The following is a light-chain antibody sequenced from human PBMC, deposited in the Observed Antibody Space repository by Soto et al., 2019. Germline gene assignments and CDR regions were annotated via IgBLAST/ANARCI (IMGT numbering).Light chain of an antibody. V-gene: IGKV3-11*01. CDR3: HQRQYWPPIT. Sequence: EIVLTQSPGTLSFFPGERATLSCRSSRSVSSSLAWYQQKPGQAPRLLMYDASNRATGIPARFSGSGSGTDFTLTISSLEPEDFAVYYCHQRQYWPPITFGQGTRLEIK. J-gene: IGKJ5*01. CDR2: DAS. CDR1: RSVSSS.